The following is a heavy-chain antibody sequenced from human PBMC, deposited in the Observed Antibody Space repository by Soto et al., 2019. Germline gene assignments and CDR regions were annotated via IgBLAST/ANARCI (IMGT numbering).Heavy chain of an antibody. CDR2: INHSGST. V-gene: IGHV4-34*01. Sequence: SETLSLTCAVYGGSFSGYYWSWIRQPPGKGLEWIGEINHSGSTNYNPSLKSRVTISVDTSKNQFSLKMSSVTAADTAVYYCARGRRASTGNYNRQSAGNWFDSWAQGTLVTVSS. J-gene: IGHJ5*01. CDR3: ARGRRASTGNYNRQSAGNWFDS. D-gene: IGHD3-22*01. CDR1: GGSFSGYY.